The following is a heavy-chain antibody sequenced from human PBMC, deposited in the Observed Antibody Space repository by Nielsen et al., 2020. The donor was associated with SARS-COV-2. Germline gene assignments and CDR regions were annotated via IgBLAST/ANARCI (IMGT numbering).Heavy chain of an antibody. V-gene: IGHV3-23*01. CDR1: GFTFSSYA. Sequence: GESLKISCAASGFTFSSYAMSWVRQAPGKGLEWISAIRSNGGSTYYADSVKGRFTISRDNSKNTLYLQMNSLRAEDTAVYYCATPEGYCSGGSCYGGEYFDYWGQGTLVTVSS. CDR2: IRSNGGST. D-gene: IGHD2-15*01. CDR3: ATPEGYCSGGSCYGGEYFDY. J-gene: IGHJ4*02.